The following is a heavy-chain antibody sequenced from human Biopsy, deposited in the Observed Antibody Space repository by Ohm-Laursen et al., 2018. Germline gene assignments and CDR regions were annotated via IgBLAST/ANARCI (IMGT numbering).Heavy chain of an antibody. CDR2: GDWDDYK. Sequence: TTQTLTLTCSFSGFSLSARGMCVSWIRQAPGKALEWLARGDWDDYKVYSASLQTKLSISKDTSNDQVVLTVNNVDPADTATYYCARTPILIVSAGLVYRHRRHLQGMDVWGQGIAVTAS. D-gene: IGHD6-13*01. CDR3: ARTPILIVSAGLVYRHRRHLQGMDV. V-gene: IGHV2-70*16. CDR1: GFSLSARGMC. J-gene: IGHJ6*02.